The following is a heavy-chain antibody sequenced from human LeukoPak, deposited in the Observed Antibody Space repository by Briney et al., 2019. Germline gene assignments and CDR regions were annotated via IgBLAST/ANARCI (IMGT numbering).Heavy chain of an antibody. D-gene: IGHD3-16*01. CDR1: GFTVSNNY. J-gene: IGHJ4*02. CDR2: TYSGDNT. Sequence: GGSLRLSCAASGFTVSNNYMSWVRQAPGKGLEWVSVTYSGDNTYYVESVKGRFTISRDNSKNTLFLQMNCLRAEDTAVYYCAGRRVLDASFDYWGQGTLVTVSS. V-gene: IGHV3-66*02. CDR3: AGRRVLDASFDY.